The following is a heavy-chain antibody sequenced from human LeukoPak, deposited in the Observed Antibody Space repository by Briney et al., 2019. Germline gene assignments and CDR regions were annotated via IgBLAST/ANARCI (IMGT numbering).Heavy chain of an antibody. CDR1: GGSISSGDYY. J-gene: IGHJ3*02. V-gene: IGHV4-30-4*01. D-gene: IGHD5-12*01. CDR3: ARERNSGYHGSAFDI. CDR2: IYYSGST. Sequence: SQTLSLTCTVSGGSISSGDYYWSWIRQPPGKGLEWIGYIYYSGSTYYNPSLKSQVTISVDTSKNQFSLKLSSVTAADTAVYYCARERNSGYHGSAFDIWGQGTMVTVSS.